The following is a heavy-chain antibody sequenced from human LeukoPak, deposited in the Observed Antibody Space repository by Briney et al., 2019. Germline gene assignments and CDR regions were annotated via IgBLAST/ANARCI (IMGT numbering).Heavy chain of an antibody. J-gene: IGHJ4*02. D-gene: IGHD5-12*01. V-gene: IGHV4-61*02. Sequence: PSQTLSLTCTVSGGSISSGSYYWSWIRQPAGKGLEWIGRIYTSGSTNYNPSLKSRVTISVDTSKNQFSLKLSSVTAADTAVYYCARRGGYGPFDYWGQGTLVTVSS. CDR2: IYTSGST. CDR1: GGSISSGSYY. CDR3: ARRGGYGPFDY.